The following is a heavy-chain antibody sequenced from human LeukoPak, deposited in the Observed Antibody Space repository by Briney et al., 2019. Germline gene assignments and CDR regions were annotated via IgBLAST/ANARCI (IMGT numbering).Heavy chain of an antibody. J-gene: IGHJ6*02. CDR2: ISADGSDT. D-gene: IGHD2-8*02. Sequence: PGGSLRLSCAASGFSLSGYWMHWVRQAPGKGLVWVSRISADGSDTTYADSVKGRFTISRDNSKNTLYLQMNSLRDEDAAVYQCTRVQAGRSGHMDVWGRGTTVTVSS. V-gene: IGHV3-74*01. CDR3: TRVQAGRSGHMDV. CDR1: GFSLSGYW.